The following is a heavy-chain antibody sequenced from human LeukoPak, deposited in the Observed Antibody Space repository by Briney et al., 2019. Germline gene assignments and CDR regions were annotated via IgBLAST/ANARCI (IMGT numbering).Heavy chain of an antibody. V-gene: IGHV4-34*01. D-gene: IGHD3-10*01. CDR1: GGSFSGYY. CDR2: INHSGST. CDR3: ATPAPITMVRGVRRYTLDY. Sequence: SETLSLTCAVYGGSFSGYYWSWIRQPPGKGLEWIGEINHSGSTNYNPSLKTRGTISVDTSKLQFSLKLSSVTAADTAVYYCATPAPITMVRGVRRYTLDYWGQGTLVTVSS. J-gene: IGHJ4*02.